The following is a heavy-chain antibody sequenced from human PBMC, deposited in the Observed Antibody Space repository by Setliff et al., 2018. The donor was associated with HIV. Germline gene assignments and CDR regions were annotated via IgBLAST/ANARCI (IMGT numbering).Heavy chain of an antibody. CDR3: ASLPPLYDSSGYYFDY. D-gene: IGHD3-22*01. V-gene: IGHV4-59*01. J-gene: IGHJ4*02. CDR2: IHYSGST. CDR1: GDSISNYY. Sequence: PSETLSRTCTVSGDSISNYYWSWIRQPPGKGLEWMGYIHYSGSTNYNPSLKSRVTISVDTSKNQFSLRLSSVTAADTAVYYCASLPPLYDSSGYYFDYWGQGTLVTVSS.